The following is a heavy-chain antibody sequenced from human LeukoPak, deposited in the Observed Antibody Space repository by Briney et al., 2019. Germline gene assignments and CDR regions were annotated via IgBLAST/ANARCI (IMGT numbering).Heavy chain of an antibody. CDR1: GYTFTGYY. J-gene: IGHJ4*02. V-gene: IGHV1-18*04. D-gene: IGHD4-17*01. CDR3: ARYTVTTLLIDY. CDR2: ISAYNGNT. Sequence: EASVKVSCKASGYTFTGYYMHWVRQAPGQGLEWMGWISAYNGNTNYAQKLQGRVTMTTDTSTSTAYMELRSLRSDDTAVYYCARYTVTTLLIDYWGQGTLVTVSS.